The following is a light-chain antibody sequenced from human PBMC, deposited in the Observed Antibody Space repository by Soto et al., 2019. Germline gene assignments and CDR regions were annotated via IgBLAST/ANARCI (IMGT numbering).Light chain of an antibody. J-gene: IGKJ4*01. CDR2: DAS. V-gene: IGKV3-11*01. CDR3: QQRSNWPTT. Sequence: EIVLTQSPATLSLSPGNRATLSCRASQSVSGYLAWYQQKPGQAPRLPIYDASNRATGIPARFSGSGSGTGFTLTTTSLEPEDFAVYYCQQRSNWPTTFGGGTKVEI. CDR1: QSVSGY.